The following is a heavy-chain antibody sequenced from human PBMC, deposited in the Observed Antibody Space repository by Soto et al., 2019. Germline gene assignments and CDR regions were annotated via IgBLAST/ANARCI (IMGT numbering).Heavy chain of an antibody. CDR3: ATGGRAQWGGSHAFDT. CDR2: TYYRSKWYN. V-gene: IGHV6-1*01. CDR1: GDSVSSNSAA. J-gene: IGHJ3*02. D-gene: IGHD3-16*01. Sequence: SQTLSLTCAISGDSVSSNSAAWNWIRQSPSRGLEWLGRTYYRSKWYNDYAVSVKSRITINPDTSKNQFSLQLNSVTPEDTAVYYCATGGRAQWGGSHAFDTWGQGTMVTVSS.